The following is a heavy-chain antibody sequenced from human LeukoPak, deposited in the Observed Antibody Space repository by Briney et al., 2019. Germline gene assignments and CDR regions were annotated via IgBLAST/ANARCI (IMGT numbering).Heavy chain of an antibody. D-gene: IGHD5-24*01. Sequence: GGSLRLSCAASGFTFSSYWMSWVRQAPGKGLEWVANIKQDGSEKYYVDSVKGRFTISRDNAKNSLYLQMNSLRAEDTAVYYCARRGYGYNLYYYYMDVWGKGTTVTISS. CDR3: ARRGYGYNLYYYYMDV. CDR1: GFTFSSYW. CDR2: IKQDGSEK. J-gene: IGHJ6*03. V-gene: IGHV3-7*01.